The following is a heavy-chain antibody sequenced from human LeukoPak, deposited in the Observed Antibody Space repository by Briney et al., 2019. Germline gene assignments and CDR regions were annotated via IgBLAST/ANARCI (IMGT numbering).Heavy chain of an antibody. Sequence: SETLSLTCTVSGYSISSGYYWGWIRQPPGKGLERIGSIYHSGSTYYNPSLKSRVTISVDTSKNQFSLKLSSVTAADRAVYYWARDGSSSWYVGWFYPWGERALVTVSS. D-gene: IGHD6-13*01. CDR3: ARDGSSSWYVGWFYP. V-gene: IGHV4-38-2*02. J-gene: IGHJ5*02. CDR1: GYSISSGYY. CDR2: IYHSGST.